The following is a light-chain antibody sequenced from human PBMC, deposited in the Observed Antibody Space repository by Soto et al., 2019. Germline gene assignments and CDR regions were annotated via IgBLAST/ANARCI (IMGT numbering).Light chain of an antibody. J-gene: IGLJ3*02. V-gene: IGLV2-14*01. CDR3: SSYTLRNTLVL. Sequence: QSVLTQPASVSGSPGQSITISCTGTSSDVGGYNFVSWYQQHQGKAPRLIIYEVSSRPSGVSYRFSGSKSGNTASLTISGLQAEDEADYYCSSYTLRNTLVLFGGGTKLTVL. CDR2: EVS. CDR1: SSDVGGYNF.